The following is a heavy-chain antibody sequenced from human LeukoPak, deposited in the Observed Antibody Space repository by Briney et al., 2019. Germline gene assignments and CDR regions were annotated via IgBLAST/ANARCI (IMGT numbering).Heavy chain of an antibody. V-gene: IGHV3-23*01. CDR1: GFTFSSYG. J-gene: IGHJ6*03. D-gene: IGHD2-15*01. Sequence: GGSLRLSCAASGFTFSSYGMSWVRQAPGKGLEWVSAISGSGGSTYYADSVKGRFTISRDNSKNTLYLQMNSLRAEDTAVYYCAKRGCSGGRCDYYYYMDVWGKGTTVTISS. CDR3: AKRGCSGGRCDYYYYMDV. CDR2: ISGSGGST.